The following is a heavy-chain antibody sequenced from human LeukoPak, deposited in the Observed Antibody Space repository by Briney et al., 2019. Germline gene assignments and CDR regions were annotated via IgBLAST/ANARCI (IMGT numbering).Heavy chain of an antibody. CDR2: IKQDGSEK. J-gene: IGHJ4*02. V-gene: IGHV3-7*01. D-gene: IGHD3-9*01. CDR3: AKFRYFDWPQFDS. Sequence: PGGSLRLSCAASGFTFSSYWMSWVRQAPGKGLEWVANIKQDGSEKYYVESMKGRFTISRDNAKNSLYLQMNSLRAEDTAVYYCAKFRYFDWPQFDSWGQGTLVTVSS. CDR1: GFTFSSYW.